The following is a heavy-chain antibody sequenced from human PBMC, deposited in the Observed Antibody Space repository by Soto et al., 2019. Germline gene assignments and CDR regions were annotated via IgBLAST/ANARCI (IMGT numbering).Heavy chain of an antibody. CDR3: ARASSSGYH. D-gene: IGHD3-22*01. CDR1: GFTFSGYG. CDR2: VSANGTST. Sequence: GGSLRLSCAASGFTFSGYGMHWVRQAPGKGLVFVSRVSANGTSTNYADSVKGRFSTSRDNTKNTLYLQMNNLRVEDTAVYYCARASSSGYHWGLGTRVTVSS. J-gene: IGHJ5*02. V-gene: IGHV3-74*01.